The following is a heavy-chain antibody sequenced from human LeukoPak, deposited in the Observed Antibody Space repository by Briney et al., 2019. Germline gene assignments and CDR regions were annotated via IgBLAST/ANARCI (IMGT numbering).Heavy chain of an antibody. Sequence: PGGSLRLSCAASGFTVSSNYMSWVRQAPGKGLEWVSVIYSGGSTYYADSVKGRFTISRDNSKNTLYLQMNSLRAEDTAVYYCARDGLTGHNWSDPWGQGTLVTVSS. CDR3: ARDGLTGHNWSDP. CDR2: IYSGGST. J-gene: IGHJ5*02. V-gene: IGHV3-66*01. CDR1: GFTVSSNY. D-gene: IGHD1-20*01.